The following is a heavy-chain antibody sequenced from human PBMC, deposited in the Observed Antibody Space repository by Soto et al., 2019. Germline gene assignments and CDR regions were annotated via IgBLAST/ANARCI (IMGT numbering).Heavy chain of an antibody. CDR3: ARDTHSAGGWFDT. V-gene: IGHV1-69*17. J-gene: IGHJ5*02. CDR1: GGTSRSLS. D-gene: IGHD2-15*01. Sequence: QVQLVQSGAEVKKPGSSVKVSCKASGGTSRSLSITWVRQAPGQGLEWMGGITPLFGIPNYPQKFQGRLTITADKSTGTAYFELSSLRSEYTAVYYCARDTHSAGGWFDTWGRGTLVTVSS. CDR2: ITPLFGIP.